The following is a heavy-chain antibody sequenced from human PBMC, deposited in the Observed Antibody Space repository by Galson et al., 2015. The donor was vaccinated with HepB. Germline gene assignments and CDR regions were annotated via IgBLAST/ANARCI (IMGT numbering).Heavy chain of an antibody. Sequence: SLRLSCAASGFTFSSYAMHWVRQAPGKGLEWVAVISYDGSNKYYADSVKGRFTISRDNSKNTLYLQMNSLRAEDTAVYYCARDQPEDIVVVPGYYGMDVWGQGTTVTVSS. CDR2: ISYDGSNK. D-gene: IGHD2-2*01. CDR1: GFTFSSYA. V-gene: IGHV3-30*04. J-gene: IGHJ6*02. CDR3: ARDQPEDIVVVPGYYGMDV.